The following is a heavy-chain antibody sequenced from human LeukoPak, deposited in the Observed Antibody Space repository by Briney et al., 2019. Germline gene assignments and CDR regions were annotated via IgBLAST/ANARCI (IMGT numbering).Heavy chain of an antibody. V-gene: IGHV7-4-1*02. CDR2: INTNTGNP. CDR3: ARDPRAFGEDPIFGMDV. D-gene: IGHD3-10*01. CDR1: GYTFTSYA. Sequence: GASVKVSCKASGYTFTSYAMNWVRQAPGQGLEWMGWINTNTGNPTYAQGFTGRFVFSLDTSVSTAYLQISSLKAEDTAVYYCARDPRAFGEDPIFGMDVWGQGTTVTVSS. J-gene: IGHJ6*02.